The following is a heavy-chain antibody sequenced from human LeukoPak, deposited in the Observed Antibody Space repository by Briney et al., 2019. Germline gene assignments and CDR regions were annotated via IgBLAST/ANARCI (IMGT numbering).Heavy chain of an antibody. J-gene: IGHJ5*02. D-gene: IGHD2-15*01. Sequence: ASVKVSCKASGYTFTGYYMHWVRQAPGQGLEWMGWINPNSGGTNYAQKFQGRVTMTRDTSISTAYMELSRLRSDDTAVYYCARDCSGGSCKFDPWGQGTLVTVSS. CDR3: ARDCSGGSCKFDP. CDR1: GYTFTGYY. CDR2: INPNSGGT. V-gene: IGHV1-2*02.